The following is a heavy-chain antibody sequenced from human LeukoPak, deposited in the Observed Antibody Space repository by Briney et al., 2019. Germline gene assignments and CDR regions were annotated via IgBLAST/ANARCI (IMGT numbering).Heavy chain of an antibody. Sequence: GSVTVSCKASGYTFTGYYMHWVRQAPGQGLEWMGWINPNSGGTNYAQKFQGRVTMTRDTSISTAYMELSRLRSDDTAVYYCARERIAAADLDAFDIWGQGTMVTVSS. CDR2: INPNSGGT. J-gene: IGHJ3*02. CDR1: GYTFTGYY. V-gene: IGHV1-2*02. CDR3: ARERIAAADLDAFDI. D-gene: IGHD6-13*01.